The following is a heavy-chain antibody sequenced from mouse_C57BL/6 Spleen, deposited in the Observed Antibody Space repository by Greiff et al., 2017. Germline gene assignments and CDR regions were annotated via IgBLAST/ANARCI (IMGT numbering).Heavy chain of an antibody. CDR2: ISYDGSN. J-gene: IGHJ2*01. Sequence: EVKLQESGPGLVKPSQSLSLTCSVTGYSITSGYYWNWIRQFPGNKLEWMGYISYDGSNNYNPSLKNRISITRDTSKNQFFLKLNSLTTEYTATYYFARYYYGSSYGYFDYWGQGTTLTVSS. CDR1: GYSITSGYY. V-gene: IGHV3-6*01. CDR3: ARYYYGSSYGYFDY. D-gene: IGHD1-1*01.